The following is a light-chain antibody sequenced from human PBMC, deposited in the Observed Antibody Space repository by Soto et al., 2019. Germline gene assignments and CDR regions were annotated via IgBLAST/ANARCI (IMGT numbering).Light chain of an antibody. V-gene: IGLV2-14*01. CDR2: EVR. CDR1: SSDVGGYKY. CDR3: SSYTTSSTLEVV. Sequence: QSALTQPASVSGSPGQSITISCTGTSSDVGGYKYVSWYQQQPDKAPKLMIYEVRNRPSGVSNRFSGSKSGNTASLTISGLQAEDEADYYCSSYTTSSTLEVVFGGGTKVTVL. J-gene: IGLJ2*01.